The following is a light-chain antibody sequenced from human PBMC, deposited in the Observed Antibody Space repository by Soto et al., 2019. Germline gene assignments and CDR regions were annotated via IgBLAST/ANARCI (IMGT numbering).Light chain of an antibody. CDR2: AAS. CDR3: QQFEDFPRAII. V-gene: IGKV1-39*01. J-gene: IGKJ5*01. Sequence: DIQMTQSPSSLSASVGDRVTITCRASQSISSHLNWYQQKPGKAPKLLIYAASSLQSGVPSRFSGSGSGTDFTFTISSLQPEDIATYYCQQFEDFPRAIIFGQGTRLEIK. CDR1: QSISSH.